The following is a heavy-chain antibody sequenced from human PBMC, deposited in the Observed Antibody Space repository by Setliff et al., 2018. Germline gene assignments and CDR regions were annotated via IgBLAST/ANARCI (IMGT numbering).Heavy chain of an antibody. D-gene: IGHD3-22*01. CDR2: INPRGEST. Sequence: ASVKVSCKASGYTLSTHYMQWGRQDPGQGLEWMGLINPRGESTVYAEKFQGRVSMTRDTSTNTVYMDLESLKSGDTAIYYCARDKDYDNSGYYFYYYYYMAVWGKGTTFTVSS. CDR3: ARDKDYDNSGYYFYYYYYMAV. J-gene: IGHJ6*03. V-gene: IGHV1-46*01. CDR1: GYTLSTHY.